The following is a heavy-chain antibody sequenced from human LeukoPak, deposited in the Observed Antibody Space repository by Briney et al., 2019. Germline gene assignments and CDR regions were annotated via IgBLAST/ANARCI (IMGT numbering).Heavy chain of an antibody. J-gene: IGHJ4*02. CDR2: ISGSGDII. Sequence: PSETLSLTCTVSGGSISSSTYFWGWIRQPPGKGLDWVSSISGSGDIIYYADSVKGRFTISRDNSKNTLYLQLNGLRAEDTAVYFCAKAYRIDYYDSNYYYTPDYWGQGTLVTVSS. CDR1: GGSISSSTYF. CDR3: AKAYRIDYYDSNYYYTPDY. D-gene: IGHD3-22*01. V-gene: IGHV3-23*01.